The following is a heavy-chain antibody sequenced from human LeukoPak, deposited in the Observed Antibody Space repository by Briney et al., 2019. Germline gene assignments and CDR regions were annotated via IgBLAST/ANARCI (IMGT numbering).Heavy chain of an antibody. Sequence: PGGSLRLSCAASGFTLSGFSMNWVRQAPGKGLEWVSSISTSSTYVYYADSVKGRFTISRDNAKNSLYLQMNSLRAEDTAVYYCARVIPYYYGSGSYYNEPSLFDYWGQGTLVTVSS. CDR2: ISTSSTYV. CDR1: GFTLSGFS. D-gene: IGHD3-10*01. V-gene: IGHV3-21*01. J-gene: IGHJ4*02. CDR3: ARVIPYYYGSGSYYNEPSLFDY.